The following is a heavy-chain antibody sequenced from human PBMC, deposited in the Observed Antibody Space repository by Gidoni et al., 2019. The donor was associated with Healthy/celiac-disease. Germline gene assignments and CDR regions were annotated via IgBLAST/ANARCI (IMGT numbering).Heavy chain of an antibody. CDR2: IIPICGTA. CDR1: GGTFSSYA. Sequence: QVQLVQSGAEVKKPGSSVKVSCKASGGTFSSYAISWVRQAPGQGLEWMGGIIPICGTANYAQKCQGRVTITADKSTSTAYMELSSLRSEDTAVYYCARDRRCSSTSCFWFDPWGQGTLVTVSS. D-gene: IGHD2-2*01. CDR3: ARDRRCSSTSCFWFDP. V-gene: IGHV1-69*06. J-gene: IGHJ5*02.